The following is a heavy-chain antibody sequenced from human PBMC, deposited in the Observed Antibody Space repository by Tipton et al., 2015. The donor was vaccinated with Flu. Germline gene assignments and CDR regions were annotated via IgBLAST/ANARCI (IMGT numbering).Heavy chain of an antibody. CDR3: ARGRMGPEDY. D-gene: IGHD2-15*01. Sequence: SLRLSCAASGFTVSSNYMSWVRQAPGKGLEWVSVIYSGGSTYYADSVKGRFTVSRDNSKNTLYLQMNSLRADDTAVYYCARGRMGPEDYWGQGTLVTVSS. CDR1: GFTVSSNY. V-gene: IGHV3-53*01. CDR2: IYSGGST. J-gene: IGHJ4*02.